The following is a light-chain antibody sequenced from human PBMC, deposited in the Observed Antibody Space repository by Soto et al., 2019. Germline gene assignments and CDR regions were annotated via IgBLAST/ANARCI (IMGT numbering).Light chain of an antibody. CDR1: QSVSNN. CDR3: QQYNNWPPIT. V-gene: IGKV3-15*01. CDR2: YAS. J-gene: IGKJ5*01. Sequence: EIMMTPSPATLSVSPGERATLSCRASQSVSNNVAWYQQKPGQAPRLLIYYASTRATGIPARFSGSGSGTEFTLTISSLQSEDFALYYCQQYNNWPPITFGQGTRLEIK.